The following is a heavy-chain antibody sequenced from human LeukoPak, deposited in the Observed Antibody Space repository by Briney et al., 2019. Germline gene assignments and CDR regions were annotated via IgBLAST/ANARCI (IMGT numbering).Heavy chain of an antibody. Sequence: GASVKVSCKASGYTFTGYYMHWVRQAPGQGLEWMGWINPNSGGTNYAQKFRGRVTMTRDTSISTAYMELSRLRSDDTAVYYCAREGYCSGGSCPWFDPWGQGTLVTVSS. CDR1: GYTFTGYY. V-gene: IGHV1-2*02. J-gene: IGHJ5*02. CDR3: AREGYCSGGSCPWFDP. D-gene: IGHD2-15*01. CDR2: INPNSGGT.